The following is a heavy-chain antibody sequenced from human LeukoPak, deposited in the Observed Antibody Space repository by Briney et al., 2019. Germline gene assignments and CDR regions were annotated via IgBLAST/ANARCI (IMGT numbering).Heavy chain of an antibody. Sequence: GSSQRPSCASAGFTFSSYWMRLVHKAPGKGQLLVSRINSDGSRTRYADSVKGRFTISRDNAKNTLYLQMNSLRAEDTAVYYCARDPRTDYGGNPSDYWGQGTLVTVSS. CDR2: INSDGSRT. CDR3: ARDPRTDYGGNPSDY. J-gene: IGHJ4*02. V-gene: IGHV3-74*01. D-gene: IGHD4-23*01. CDR1: GFTFSSYW.